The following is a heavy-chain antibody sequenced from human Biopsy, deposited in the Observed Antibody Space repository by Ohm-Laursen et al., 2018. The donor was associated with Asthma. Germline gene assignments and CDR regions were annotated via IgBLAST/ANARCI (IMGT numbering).Heavy chain of an antibody. V-gene: IGHV3-30*18. Sequence: SLRLSCAASGFVFRSHAMHWVRPAPGKGLEWVAVVSYDGGVAHYADSMKGRFTISGDNAKSTLYLQMNRLRTDDTAVYYCAKRRGYSDLTDFDHWGQGTLVTVSS. CDR3: AKRRGYSDLTDFDH. CDR1: GFVFRSHA. D-gene: IGHD3-3*01. CDR2: VSYDGGVA. J-gene: IGHJ4*02.